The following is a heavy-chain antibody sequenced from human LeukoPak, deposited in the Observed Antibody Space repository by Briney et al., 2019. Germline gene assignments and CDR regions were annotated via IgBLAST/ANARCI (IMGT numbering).Heavy chain of an antibody. CDR1: GFTFSSYA. CDR3: ARAQHRGWGFDN. V-gene: IGHV3-30*04. J-gene: IGHJ4*02. CDR2: ISYDGSNK. Sequence: GGSLRLSCVVSGFTFSSYAMHWVRQAPGKGLEWVALISYDGSNKNYADSVKGRFTISRDDSKNTLYLQMNSLGAEDTAVYYCARAQHRGWGFDNWGQGTLVTVSS. D-gene: IGHD1-26*01.